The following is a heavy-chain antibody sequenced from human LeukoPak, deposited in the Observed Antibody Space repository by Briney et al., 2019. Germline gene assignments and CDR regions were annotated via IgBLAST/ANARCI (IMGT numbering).Heavy chain of an antibody. D-gene: IGHD6-13*01. CDR2: IYYSGST. CDR1: GGSISSYY. CDR3: ARHRPRGYSSSWYFDY. J-gene: IGHJ4*02. V-gene: IGHV4-59*08. Sequence: PSETLSLTCTVSGGSISSYYWSWIRQPPGKGLEWIGYIYYSGSTDYNPSLKSRVTISVDTSKNQLSLKLSSVTAADTAVYYCARHRPRGYSSSWYFDYWGQGTLVTVSS.